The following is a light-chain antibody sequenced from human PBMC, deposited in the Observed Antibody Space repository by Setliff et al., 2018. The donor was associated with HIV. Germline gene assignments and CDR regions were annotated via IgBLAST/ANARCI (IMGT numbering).Light chain of an antibody. CDR3: QVWDSSSDYPHV. Sequence: SYELTQSPSVSVAPGKTARITCGGNNIGSKSVHWYQQTPGQAPVLVIYDDSVRPSGIPERFSGSNSDNTATLIISRIAAGDEAACYCQVWDSSSDYPHVCGTGTKVTAL. CDR2: DDS. J-gene: IGLJ1*01. V-gene: IGLV3-21*03. CDR1: NIGSKS.